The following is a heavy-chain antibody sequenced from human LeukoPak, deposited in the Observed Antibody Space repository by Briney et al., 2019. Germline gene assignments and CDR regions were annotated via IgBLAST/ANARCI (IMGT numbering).Heavy chain of an antibody. CDR1: GGSISSYY. V-gene: IGHV4-59*01. CDR3: ARQDRAIFGVVIPLAFDY. CDR2: IYYSGST. J-gene: IGHJ4*02. Sequence: SETLSLTCTVSGGSISSYYWSWIRQPPGKGLEWIGYIYYSGSTNYNPSLKSRVTISVDTSKNQFSLKLSSVTAADTAVYYCARQDRAIFGVVIPLAFDYWGQGTLVTVSS. D-gene: IGHD3-3*01.